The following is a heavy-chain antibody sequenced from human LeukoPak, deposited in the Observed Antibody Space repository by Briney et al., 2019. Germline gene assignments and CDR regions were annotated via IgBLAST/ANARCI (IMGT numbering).Heavy chain of an antibody. CDR3: AKDPSIGRYCNNGVCSQFDY. D-gene: IGHD2-8*01. CDR1: GFSFSSYA. CDR2: VCYSGGGT. J-gene: IGHJ4*02. Sequence: PGGSLRLSCAASGFSFSSYAMRWVRQAPGRGLEWVSVVCYSGGGTYYAESVKGRFTVSRDNSKNALDLQRNSLRADDTAVYSWAKDPSIGRYCNNGVCSQFDYWGQGTLVTVSS. V-gene: IGHV3-23*01.